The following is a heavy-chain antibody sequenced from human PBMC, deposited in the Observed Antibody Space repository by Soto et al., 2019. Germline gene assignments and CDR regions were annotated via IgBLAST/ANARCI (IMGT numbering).Heavy chain of an antibody. Sequence: EVQLVESGGGLVQPGGSLRLSCAASGVTVSNNYMSWVRQAPGKGLEWVSVIYSGGRTYYADSVKGRFIISRDSSKNTLYLQMNSVRAEDTAVYYCSRGTYDDYSGQGSLVTISP. CDR1: GVTVSNNY. D-gene: IGHD1-1*01. CDR2: IYSGGRT. CDR3: SRGTYDDY. V-gene: IGHV3-66*01. J-gene: IGHJ4*02.